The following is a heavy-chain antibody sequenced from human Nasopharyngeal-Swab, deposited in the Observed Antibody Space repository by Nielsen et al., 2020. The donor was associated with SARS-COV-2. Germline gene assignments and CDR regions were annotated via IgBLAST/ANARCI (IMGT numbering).Heavy chain of an antibody. D-gene: IGHD1-14*01. J-gene: IGHJ4*02. Sequence: VRQMPGKGLEWVAVISYDGSNKYYADSVKGRFTISRDNSKNTLYLQMNSLRAEDTAVYYCAKANQNNDYWGQGTLVTVSS. V-gene: IGHV3-30*18. CDR3: AKANQNNDY. CDR2: ISYDGSNK.